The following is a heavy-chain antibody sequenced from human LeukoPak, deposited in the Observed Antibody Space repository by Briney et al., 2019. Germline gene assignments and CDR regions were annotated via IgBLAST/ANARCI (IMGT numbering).Heavy chain of an antibody. CDR2: ISSRGSTI. CDR3: ARDTYYDSSGYLVNAFDI. CDR1: GFTFSSYE. V-gene: IGHV3-48*03. D-gene: IGHD3-22*01. Sequence: SGGSLRLSCAASGFTFSSYEMNWVRQAPGKGLEWVSYISSRGSTIYYADSVKGRFTISRDNAKNSLYLQMNSLRAEDTAVYYCARDTYYDSSGYLVNAFDIWGQGTMVTVSS. J-gene: IGHJ3*02.